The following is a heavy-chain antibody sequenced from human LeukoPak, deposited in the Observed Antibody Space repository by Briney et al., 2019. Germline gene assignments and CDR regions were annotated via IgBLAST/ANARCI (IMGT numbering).Heavy chain of an antibody. CDR2: ISTTSTTI. D-gene: IGHD6-6*01. CDR3: ARDWEQLSD. Sequence: PGGSLRLSCVVSGFTFRTYSMNWVRQAPGKGLEWISYISTTSTTIRYADSVKGRFTIARDNAKNSLYLQMNSLRDEDTAVYYCARDWEQLSDWGQGTLVTVSS. J-gene: IGHJ4*02. V-gene: IGHV3-48*02. CDR1: GFTFRTYS.